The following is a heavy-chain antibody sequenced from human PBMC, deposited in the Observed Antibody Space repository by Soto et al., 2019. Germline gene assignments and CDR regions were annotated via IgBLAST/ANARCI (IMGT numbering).Heavy chain of an antibody. CDR2: IFRSGSP. CDR3: ARPDRGYSYGHFDY. D-gene: IGHD5-18*01. J-gene: IGHJ4*02. CDR1: GGAISSGDYY. V-gene: IGHV4-30-4*01. Sequence: SETLSLTCAVSGGAISSGDYYWSWIRQPPGEGLEWIGYIFRSGSPYYNPSLKSRVTISADTSKNQFSLSLTSVTAADTAVYYCARPDRGYSYGHFDYWGQGTLVTVSS.